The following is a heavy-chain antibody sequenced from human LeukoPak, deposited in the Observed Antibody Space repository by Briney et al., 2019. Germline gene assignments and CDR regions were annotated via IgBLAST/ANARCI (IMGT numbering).Heavy chain of an antibody. V-gene: IGHV3-23*01. CDR3: AKWGDYDVLTGYYVSDY. J-gene: IGHJ4*02. D-gene: IGHD3-9*01. Sequence: YADSVKGRFTIPRDNSKSTVFLQMNSLRAEDTAVYYCAKWGDYDVLTGYYVSDYWGQGTLVTVSS.